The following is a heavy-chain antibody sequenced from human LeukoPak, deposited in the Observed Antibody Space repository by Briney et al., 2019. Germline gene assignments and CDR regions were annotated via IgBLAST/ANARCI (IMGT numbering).Heavy chain of an antibody. V-gene: IGHV1-69*04. CDR2: IIPILGIA. D-gene: IGHD2-2*01. Sequence: SVEVSCKASGGTFSSYAISWVRQAPGQGLEWMGRIIPILGIANYAQKFQGRVTITADKSTSTAYMELSSLRSEDAAVYYCARGGGRYCSSTSCDAFDIWGQGTMVTVSS. CDR1: GGTFSSYA. J-gene: IGHJ3*02. CDR3: ARGGGRYCSSTSCDAFDI.